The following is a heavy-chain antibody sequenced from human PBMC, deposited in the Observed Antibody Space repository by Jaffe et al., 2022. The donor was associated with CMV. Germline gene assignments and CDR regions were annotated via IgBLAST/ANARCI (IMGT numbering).Heavy chain of an antibody. D-gene: IGHD1-7*01. Sequence: QVQLQESGPGLVKPSETLSLTCTVSGGSISSYYWSWIRQPPGKGLEWIGYIYYSGSTNYNPSLKSRVTISVDTSKNQFSLKLSSVTAADTAVYYCARGANNWNYGYYYYGMDVWGQGTTVTVSS. J-gene: IGHJ6*02. CDR2: IYYSGST. CDR1: GGSISSYY. CDR3: ARGANNWNYGYYYYGMDV. V-gene: IGHV4-59*01.